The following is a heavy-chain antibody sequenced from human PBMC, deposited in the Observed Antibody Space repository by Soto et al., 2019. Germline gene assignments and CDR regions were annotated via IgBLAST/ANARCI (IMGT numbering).Heavy chain of an antibody. Sequence: SETLSLTCTVSGGSISSGGYYWSWIRQHPGKGLEWIGYIYYSGSTYYNPSLKSRVTISVDTSKNQFSLKLSSVTAADTAVYYGAAYIVVVPDRFDYWGQGNLVTVSS. CDR2: IYYSGST. V-gene: IGHV4-31*03. CDR3: AAYIVVVPDRFDY. CDR1: GGSISSGGYY. J-gene: IGHJ4*02. D-gene: IGHD2-15*01.